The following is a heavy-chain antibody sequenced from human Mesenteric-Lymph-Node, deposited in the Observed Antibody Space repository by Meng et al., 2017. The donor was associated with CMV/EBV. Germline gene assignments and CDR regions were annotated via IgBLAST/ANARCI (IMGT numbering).Heavy chain of an antibody. J-gene: IGHJ6*02. CDR3: ARQNNYYGMDV. V-gene: IGHV4-39*01. CDR2: VYYSGST. Sequence: SETLSLTCSVSGGPIDTINYYWAWIRQSPGKGLEWIGHVYYSGSTFYNPSLQSRLTMSVDTSKNQFSLNLRFVTATDTALYYCARQNNYYGMDVWGQGTTVTVSS. D-gene: IGHD1/OR15-1a*01. CDR1: GGPIDTINYY.